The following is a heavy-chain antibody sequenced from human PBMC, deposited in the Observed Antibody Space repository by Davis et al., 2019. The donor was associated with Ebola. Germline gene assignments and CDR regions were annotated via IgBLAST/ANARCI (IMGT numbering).Heavy chain of an antibody. D-gene: IGHD3-22*01. CDR3: ARGYYDSSGYYRRYYFDY. CDR2: ITGSGSLT. Sequence: PGGSLRLSCAVSGFIFKNYGIHWVRQAPGKGLEWVSAITGSGSLTGYADSVKGRFTISRDNAKNSLYLQMNSLRAEDTAVYYCARGYYDSSGYYRRYYFDYWGQGTLVTVSS. J-gene: IGHJ4*02. CDR1: GFIFKNYG. V-gene: IGHV3-21*01.